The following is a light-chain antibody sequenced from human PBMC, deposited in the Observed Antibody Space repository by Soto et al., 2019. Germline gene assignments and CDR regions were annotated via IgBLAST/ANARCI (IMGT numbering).Light chain of an antibody. CDR1: QSISRW. Sequence: DIQMTQSPSTLSASVGDRVTITCRASQSISRWLAWYQQKPGKAPNLLIYKASSLQSGVPSRFSGSGSGTEFTLTISSLQPDDCGTYDGQQYNGKGTFGQGTKVEIK. CDR3: QQYNGKGT. J-gene: IGKJ1*01. V-gene: IGKV1-5*03. CDR2: KAS.